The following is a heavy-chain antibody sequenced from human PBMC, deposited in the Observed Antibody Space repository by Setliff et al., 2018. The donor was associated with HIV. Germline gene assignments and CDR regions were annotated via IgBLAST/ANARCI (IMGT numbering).Heavy chain of an antibody. Sequence: LRLSCAASGFTVSSNYMNWVRQAPGKGLEWVSILYGTGGTYYADSVKGRFTISRDSSKSTLYLQMNSLRAEDTAVYYCARGGEYFDYWGQGTLVTVSS. D-gene: IGHD4-17*01. CDR1: GFTVSSNY. V-gene: IGHV3-53*01. CDR3: ARGGEYFDY. J-gene: IGHJ4*02. CDR2: LYGTGGT.